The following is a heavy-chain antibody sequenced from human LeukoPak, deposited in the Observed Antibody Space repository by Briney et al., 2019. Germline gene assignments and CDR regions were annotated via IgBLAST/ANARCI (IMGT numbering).Heavy chain of an antibody. J-gene: IGHJ6*03. Sequence: GGSLRLSCAASGFTFSSYWMSWVRQAPGKGLEWVANIKQDGSEKYYVDSVKGRFTISRDNAKNSLYLQMNSLRAEDTAVYYCAVTGGYYYYSLDVWGKGTTVTVT. CDR3: AVTGGYYYYSLDV. V-gene: IGHV3-7*01. CDR2: IKQDGSEK. CDR1: GFTFSSYW. D-gene: IGHD7-27*01.